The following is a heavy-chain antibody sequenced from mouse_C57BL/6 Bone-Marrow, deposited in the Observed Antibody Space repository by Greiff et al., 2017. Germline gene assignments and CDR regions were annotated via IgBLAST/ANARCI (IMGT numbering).Heavy chain of an antibody. Sequence: QVQLQQPGAELVKPGASVKLSCKASGYTFTSYWMQWVKQRPGQGLEWIGEIDPSDSYTNYNQKFKGKATLTVDTSSSTAYMQLSSLTSEDSAVYYCAPGVTTPYYFDYWGQGTTLTVSS. CDR3: APGVTTPYYFDY. CDR1: GYTFTSYW. J-gene: IGHJ2*01. CDR2: IDPSDSYT. V-gene: IGHV1-50*01. D-gene: IGHD2-2*01.